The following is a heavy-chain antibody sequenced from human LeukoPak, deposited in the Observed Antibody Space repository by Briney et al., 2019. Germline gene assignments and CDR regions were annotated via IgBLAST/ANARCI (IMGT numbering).Heavy chain of an antibody. CDR3: ARGGSRSYTSSTLDY. D-gene: IGHD6-6*01. J-gene: IGHJ4*02. CDR1: SGSISAYY. Sequence: SDTLSLTCTVSSGSISAYYWNWLRQPPGKGLEWIGSVYYSGSTKYNPSLTSRVTISVDTSKNRFSLNLSSVTAADTAVYYCARGGSRSYTSSTLDYWGQGTLVTVSS. CDR2: VYYSGST. V-gene: IGHV4-59*07.